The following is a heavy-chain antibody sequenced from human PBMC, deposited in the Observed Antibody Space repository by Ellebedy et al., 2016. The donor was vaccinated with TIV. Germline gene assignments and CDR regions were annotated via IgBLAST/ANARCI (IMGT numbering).Heavy chain of an antibody. Sequence: WETLSLTCAVYGGSFSGYYWSWIRQPPGKGLEWIGSIYHSGSTYYNPSLKSRVTISVDTSKNQFSLKLSSVTAADTAVYYCARGPAGYDSSGYYSRYYYYMDVWGKGTTVTVSS. CDR3: ARGPAGYDSSGYYSRYYYYMDV. D-gene: IGHD3-22*01. V-gene: IGHV4-34*01. CDR2: IYHSGST. J-gene: IGHJ6*03. CDR1: GGSFSGYY.